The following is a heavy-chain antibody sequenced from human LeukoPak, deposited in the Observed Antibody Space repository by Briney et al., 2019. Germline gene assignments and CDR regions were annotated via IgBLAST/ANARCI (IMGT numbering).Heavy chain of an antibody. V-gene: IGHV4-31*11. D-gene: IGHD2-2*01. CDR1: GGSFSGGYY. CDR3: ARVEYQLLLADY. J-gene: IGHJ4*02. CDR2: IYYSGST. Sequence: SETLSLTCAVYGGSFSGGYYWSWIRQHPGKGLEWIGYIYYSGSTYYNPSLKSRVTISVDTSKNQFSLKLSSVTAADTAVYYCARVEYQLLLADYWGQGTLVTVSS.